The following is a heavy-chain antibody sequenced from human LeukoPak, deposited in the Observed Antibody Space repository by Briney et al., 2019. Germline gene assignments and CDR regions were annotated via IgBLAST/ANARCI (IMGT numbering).Heavy chain of an antibody. CDR2: INHSGST. J-gene: IGHJ4*02. D-gene: IGHD3-10*01. V-gene: IGHV4-34*01. CDR3: AREYYYGSGPDY. Sequence: SETLSLTCAVYGGSFSGYYWSWIRRPPGKGLEWIGEINHSGSTNYNPSLKSRVTISVDTSKNQFSLKLSSVTAADTAVYYCAREYYYGSGPDYWGQGTLVTVSS. CDR1: GGSFSGYY.